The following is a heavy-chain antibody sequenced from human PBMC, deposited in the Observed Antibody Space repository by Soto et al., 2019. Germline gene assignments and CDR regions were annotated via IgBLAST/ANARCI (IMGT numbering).Heavy chain of an antibody. CDR3: ARDGQWLPRDGLRSSYYFDY. CDR2: IWYDGGNK. Sequence: QVQLAESGGGVVQPGRTLRLSCAASGFNFSSYVMHWVRQAPGKGLEWVAVIWYDGGNKYYADSVKGSFTISRDNSKNTMYLQMNSLTAEDTAVHYCARDGQWLPRDGLRSSYYFDYWGKGTLVTVSS. CDR1: GFNFSSYV. D-gene: IGHD6-19*01. V-gene: IGHV3-33*01. J-gene: IGHJ4*02.